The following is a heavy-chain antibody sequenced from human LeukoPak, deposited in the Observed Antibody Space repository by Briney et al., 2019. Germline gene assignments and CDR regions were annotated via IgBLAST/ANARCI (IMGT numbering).Heavy chain of an antibody. V-gene: IGHV3-9*01. D-gene: IGHD6-19*01. CDR3: AKGDSGWYGGYFDY. Sequence: GGSLRLSCAASGFTFDDYAMHWVRQAPGKGLEWVSGISWNSGSIGYADPVKGRFTISKDNAKNSLYLQMNSLRAEDTALYYCAKGDSGWYGGYFDYWGQGTLVTVSS. J-gene: IGHJ4*02. CDR2: ISWNSGSI. CDR1: GFTFDDYA.